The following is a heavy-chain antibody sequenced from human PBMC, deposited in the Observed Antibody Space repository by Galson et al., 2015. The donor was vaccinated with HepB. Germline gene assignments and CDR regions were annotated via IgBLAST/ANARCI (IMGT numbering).Heavy chain of an antibody. Sequence: SVKVSCKASGYTFTNYGISWVRQAPGQGPEWMGWISAYNGNRNYAQKYQGRVTMTTDTSTSTAYMELRSLRSDDTAVYYCARDLRGIRASYYDSSRYSRHWGQVTTVTASS. V-gene: IGHV1-18*01. CDR1: GYTFTNYG. CDR3: ARDLRGIRASYYDSSRYSRH. J-gene: IGHJ4*02. CDR2: ISAYNGNR. D-gene: IGHD3-22*01.